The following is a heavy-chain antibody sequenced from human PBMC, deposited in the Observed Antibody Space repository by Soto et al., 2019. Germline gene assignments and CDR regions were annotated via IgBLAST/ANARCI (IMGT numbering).Heavy chain of an antibody. Sequence: QVQLVQSGAEVKKPGSSVKVSCKASGGTFSSYAISWVRQAPGQGLEWMGGIIPIFGTANYAQKFQGRVTITADKSTSTAYMELSSLRSEDTAVYYCARAVCGGDCYTCRRSAYYFDYWGQGTLVTVSS. CDR1: GGTFSSYA. V-gene: IGHV1-69*06. J-gene: IGHJ4*02. CDR3: ARAVCGGDCYTCRRSAYYFDY. CDR2: IIPIFGTA. D-gene: IGHD2-21*02.